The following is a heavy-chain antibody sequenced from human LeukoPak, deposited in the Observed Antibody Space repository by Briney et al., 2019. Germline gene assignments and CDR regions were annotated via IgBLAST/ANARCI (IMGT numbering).Heavy chain of an antibody. CDR2: INHSGST. D-gene: IGHD3-22*01. V-gene: IGHV4-34*01. Sequence: PSETLSLTCAVYGRSFRGYYWSWIRQPPGKGRDCIGEINHSGSTNYKPSLKSRVTISVDTSKNQVSLMLRTVTAADTAVYYCARGARGYYDSSGYYYWGQGTLVTVSS. CDR1: GRSFRGYY. J-gene: IGHJ4*02. CDR3: ARGARGYYDSSGYYY.